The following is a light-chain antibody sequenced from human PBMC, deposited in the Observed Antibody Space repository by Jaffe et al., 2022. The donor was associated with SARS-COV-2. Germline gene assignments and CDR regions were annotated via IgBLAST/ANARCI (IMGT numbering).Light chain of an antibody. CDR1: QSIGNF. V-gene: IGKV1-39*01. J-gene: IGKJ1*01. Sequence: DIQMTQSPSSLSASVGDRVTITCRASQSIGNFLNWYQHKPGKAPKLLIYAASSLQSGVPSRFSGSASGTDFTLTISSLQPEDFATYFCLQRSTTPRTFGQGTKLEI. CDR2: AAS. CDR3: LQRSTTPRT.